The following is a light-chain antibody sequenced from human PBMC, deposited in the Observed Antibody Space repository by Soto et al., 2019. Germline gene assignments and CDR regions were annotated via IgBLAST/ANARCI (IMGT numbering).Light chain of an antibody. CDR3: CSYGGGYTPLL. CDR1: RSDVGGYNY. V-gene: IGLV2-11*01. J-gene: IGLJ2*01. CDR2: DVT. Sequence: QSALTQPRSVSGSPGQSVTISCTGTRSDVGGYNYVSWYQQHPGQAPKLMIYDVTKRPSGVPDRFSGSKSGNTASLSISGLQADDEADYYCCSYGGGYTPLLFGGGTKLTVL.